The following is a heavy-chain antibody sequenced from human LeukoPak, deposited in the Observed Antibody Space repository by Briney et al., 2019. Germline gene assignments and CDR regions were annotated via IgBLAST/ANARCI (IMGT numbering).Heavy chain of an antibody. V-gene: IGHV4-34*01. J-gene: IGHJ4*02. Sequence: PSETLSLTCTVYGGSFSGYYWSWIRQPPGKGLEWIGEINHSGSTNYNPSLKSRVTISVDTSKDQFSLKLSSVTAADTAVYYCARLASPRFGGVIVRRDTRGQFDYWGQGTLVTVSS. CDR2: INHSGST. D-gene: IGHD3-16*02. CDR3: ARLASPRFGGVIVRRDTRGQFDY. CDR1: GGSFSGYY.